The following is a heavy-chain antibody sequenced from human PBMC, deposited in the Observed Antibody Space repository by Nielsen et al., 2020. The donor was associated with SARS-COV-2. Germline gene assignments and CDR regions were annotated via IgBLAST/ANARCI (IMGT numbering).Heavy chain of an antibody. V-gene: IGHV5-10-1*01. J-gene: IGHJ4*02. CDR1: GYSFTSYW. CDR3: ARRAGIVYSSSSELDY. Sequence: GESLKISCKGSGYSFTSYWISWVRQMPGKGLEWMGRIDPSDSYTNYSPSFQGHVTISADKSISTAYLQWSSLKASDTAMYYCARRAGIVYSSSSELDYWGQGTLVTVSS. CDR2: IDPSDSYT. D-gene: IGHD6-6*01.